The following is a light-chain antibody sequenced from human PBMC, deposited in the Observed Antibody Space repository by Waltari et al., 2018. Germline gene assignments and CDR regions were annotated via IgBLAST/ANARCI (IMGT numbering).Light chain of an antibody. Sequence: SSELTQSPSVSVSPGQPARITCSGHELPRKYAYWFQQKSGQAPRLVIYEDTKRPSGIPERFSGSSSGTVATLTITGAQVDDEADYYCYSSDSTGLRVFGGGTTVVVL. CDR1: ELPRKY. V-gene: IGLV3-10*01. CDR3: YSSDSTGLRV. CDR2: EDT. J-gene: IGLJ1*01.